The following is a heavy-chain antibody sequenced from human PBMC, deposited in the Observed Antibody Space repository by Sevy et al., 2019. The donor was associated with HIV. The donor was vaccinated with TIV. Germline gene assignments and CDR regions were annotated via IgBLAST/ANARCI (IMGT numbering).Heavy chain of an antibody. V-gene: IGHV3-7*03. Sequence: GGSLRLSCAASGFTFSSYWMSWVRQAPGKGLEWVANIKQDGSEKYYVDSVKGRFTISRDNAKNSLYLQMNSLRAEDTAVYYCARDAPRGYSSSWYRVARIYYMDVWGKWTTVTVSS. CDR2: IKQDGSEK. J-gene: IGHJ6*03. CDR3: ARDAPRGYSSSWYRVARIYYMDV. CDR1: GFTFSSYW. D-gene: IGHD6-13*01.